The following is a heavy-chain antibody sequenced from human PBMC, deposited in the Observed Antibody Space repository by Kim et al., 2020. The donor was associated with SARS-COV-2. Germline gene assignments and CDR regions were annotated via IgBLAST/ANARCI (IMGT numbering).Heavy chain of an antibody. Sequence: SETLSLTCAVYGGSFSGYFWNWIRQAPGKGLEWIGEIDQSGGTSYNPSLKSRVTMLVDTSKNQFSLKLISVIAADTAVYYCARGDSGAGTAPAF. V-gene: IGHV4-34*01. CDR3: ARGDSGAGTAPAF. CDR1: GGSFSGYF. D-gene: IGHD1-1*01. J-gene: IGHJ3*01. CDR2: IDQSGGT.